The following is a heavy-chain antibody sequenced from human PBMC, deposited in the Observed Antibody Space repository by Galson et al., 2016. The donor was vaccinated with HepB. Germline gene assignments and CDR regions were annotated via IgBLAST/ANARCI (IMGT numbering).Heavy chain of an antibody. V-gene: IGHV4-39*01. D-gene: IGHD1-26*01. J-gene: IGHJ5*02. CDR2: ST. CDR3: ARSGIQYFWFDP. Sequence: STYYNPSLKSRVTISIDTSKNQFSLKVNSVTAADTAVYYCARSGIQYFWFDPWGQGTLVTVSS.